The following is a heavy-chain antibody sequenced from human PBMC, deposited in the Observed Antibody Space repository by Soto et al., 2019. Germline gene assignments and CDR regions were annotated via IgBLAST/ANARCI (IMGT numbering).Heavy chain of an antibody. CDR1: GGSISSGGYY. Sequence: SETLSLTCTVSGGSISSGGYYWSWIRQHPGEGLEWIGYIYYSGSTYYNPSLKSRVTISVDTSKNQFSLKLSSVTAADTAVYYCAREAYYDYVWGSYRYTGPFDYWGQGTLVTVSS. D-gene: IGHD3-16*02. CDR3: AREAYYDYVWGSYRYTGPFDY. CDR2: IYYSGST. V-gene: IGHV4-31*03. J-gene: IGHJ4*02.